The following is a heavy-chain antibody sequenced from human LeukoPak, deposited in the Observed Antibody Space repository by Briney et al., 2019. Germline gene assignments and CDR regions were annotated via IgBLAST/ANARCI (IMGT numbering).Heavy chain of an antibody. D-gene: IGHD1-7*01. Sequence: SETLSLTCTVSGGSINSYYWSWIRQPAGQGLEWLGRIYSSGSTNYNPSLESRVTMSVDTSKNQFSLRLSSVTAADTAVYYCASDRIGNYVSDYFDYWGQGILVTVSS. CDR1: GGSINSYY. V-gene: IGHV4-4*07. CDR3: ASDRIGNYVSDYFDY. J-gene: IGHJ4*02. CDR2: IYSSGST.